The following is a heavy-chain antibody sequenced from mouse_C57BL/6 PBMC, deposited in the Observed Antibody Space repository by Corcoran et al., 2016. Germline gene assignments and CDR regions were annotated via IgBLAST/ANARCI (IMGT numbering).Heavy chain of an antibody. J-gene: IGHJ1*03. CDR1: GYSITSGYF. Sequence: DVQLQESGPGLVKPSQSLSLSSSVTGYSITSGYFWHWIRQFPGNKLEWMGYISYDGRNNYNPSLKNRISIPRDTSKNQFFLKLNFVTTEDTATYYCERGYGKGGYFDVGGTGTTVTVSS. CDR2: ISYDGRN. D-gene: IGHD2-1*01. CDR3: ERGYGKGGYFDV. V-gene: IGHV3-6*01.